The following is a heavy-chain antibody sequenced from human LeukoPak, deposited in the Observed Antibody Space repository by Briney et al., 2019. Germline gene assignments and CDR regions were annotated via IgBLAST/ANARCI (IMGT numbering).Heavy chain of an antibody. CDR3: ARVDCSGGSCYFDY. J-gene: IGHJ4*02. Sequence: HPGGSLRLSCAASGFTFSRYWMHWVRQTPGKGLVWVSRINSDGSSTRYADSVKGRFTISRDNAKNTLDLQMSSLRAEDTAVYYCARVDCSGGSCYFDYWGQGTLVTVSS. CDR2: INSDGSST. V-gene: IGHV3-74*01. D-gene: IGHD2-15*01. CDR1: GFTFSRYW.